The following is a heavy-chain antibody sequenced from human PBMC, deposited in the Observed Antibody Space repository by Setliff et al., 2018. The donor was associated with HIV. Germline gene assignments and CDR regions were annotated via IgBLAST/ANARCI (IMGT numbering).Heavy chain of an antibody. CDR2: FDPEDGNT. J-gene: IGHJ3*02. CDR3: ATVSHTNVAAHDAFDI. CDR1: GNTLTELS. Sequence: ASVKVSCKVSGNTLTELSRHWVRQAPGKGLEWMGGFDPEDGNTIYAQKFQGRVTMTADTSTDTAYMELSSLRSEDTAVYYCATVSHTNVAAHDAFDIWGQGTMVTVSS. D-gene: IGHD6-19*01. V-gene: IGHV1-24*01.